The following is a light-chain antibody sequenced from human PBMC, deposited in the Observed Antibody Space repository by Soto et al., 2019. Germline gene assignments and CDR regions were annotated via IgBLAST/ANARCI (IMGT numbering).Light chain of an antibody. V-gene: IGKV4-1*01. CDR3: QQYYSTPRT. CDR1: QNVLFSSNNKNY. Sequence: DIVMTQSPDPLAVSLGERATINCKSSQNVLFSSNNKNYLAWYQQKPGHPPKLLMYWASTRESGVPDRFSGSGSGTDFTLTISSLQAEDVAVYYCQQYYSTPRTFGQGTKVDIK. J-gene: IGKJ1*01. CDR2: WAS.